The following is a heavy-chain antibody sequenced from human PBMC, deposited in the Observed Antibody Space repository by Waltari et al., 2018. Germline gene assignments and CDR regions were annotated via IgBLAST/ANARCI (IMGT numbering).Heavy chain of an antibody. CDR2: IYSGGST. CDR3: AKVVHYFDY. CDR1: GFPFSSYA. J-gene: IGHJ4*02. V-gene: IGHV3-23*03. Sequence: EVQLLESGGGLVQPGGSLRLSCAASGFPFSSYAMSWVRQAPGKGLEWVSVIYSGGSTYYADSVKGRFTISRDNSKNTLYLQMNSLRAEDTAVYYCAKVVHYFDYWGQGTLVTVSS.